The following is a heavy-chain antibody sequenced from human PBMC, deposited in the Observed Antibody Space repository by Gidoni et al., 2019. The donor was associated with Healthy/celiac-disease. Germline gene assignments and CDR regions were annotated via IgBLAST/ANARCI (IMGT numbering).Heavy chain of an antibody. CDR1: GPTFTSYW. CDR2: IYPGDSDT. Sequence: EAQLVQSGAEANKPAVSLKTSRKGSGPTFTSYWIGWVRQMPGKGLEWMGIIYPGDSDTRYSASFQGQFTISADKSISTAYLQWSSLKASDTAMYYCARHGEYSSPWGSFDIWGRGTMVTVSS. CDR3: ARHGEYSSPWGSFDI. V-gene: IGHV5-51*01. D-gene: IGHD6-6*01. J-gene: IGHJ3*02.